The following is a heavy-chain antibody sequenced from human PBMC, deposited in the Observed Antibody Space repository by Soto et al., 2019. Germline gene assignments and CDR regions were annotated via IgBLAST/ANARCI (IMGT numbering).Heavy chain of an antibody. CDR1: GFTFTSHT. J-gene: IGHJ6*02. V-gene: IGHV3-21*01. D-gene: IGHD3-3*01. Sequence: EVQLVESGGGLVKPGGSLRLSCAASGFTFTSHTINWVRQAPGKGLEWVSSVSSSSTYKYYADSVKGRFTISRDNAKNSVYLEMSSLSAEDTAVYYCARGIEWLVGGMDVWGQGTTVTVSS. CDR3: ARGIEWLVGGMDV. CDR2: VSSSSTYK.